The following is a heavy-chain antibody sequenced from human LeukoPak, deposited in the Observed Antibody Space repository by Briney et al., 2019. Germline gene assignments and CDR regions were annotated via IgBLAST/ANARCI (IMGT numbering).Heavy chain of an antibody. Sequence: GGSLRLSCAASGFTFSSYAMSWVRQAPGKGLEWVSAISSSGGSTYYADSVKGRFTISRDNSKNTLYLQMNSLRAEDTAVYYCAKYQSGLLRGVHFDYWGQGTLVTVSS. CDR2: ISSSGGST. CDR1: GFTFSSYA. V-gene: IGHV3-23*01. CDR3: AKYQSGLLRGVHFDY. D-gene: IGHD2-2*01. J-gene: IGHJ4*02.